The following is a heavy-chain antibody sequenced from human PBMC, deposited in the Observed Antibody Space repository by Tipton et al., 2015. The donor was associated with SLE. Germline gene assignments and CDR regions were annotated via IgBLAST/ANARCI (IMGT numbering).Heavy chain of an antibody. CDR1: GGSISSSSYY. V-gene: IGHV4-39*01. D-gene: IGHD7-27*01. J-gene: IGHJ6*02. Sequence: TLSLTCTVSGGSISSSSYYWGWIRQPPGKGLEWIGSIYYSGSTYYNPSLKSRVTISVDTSKNQFSLKLSSVTAADTAVYYCARVRLGFYYYYGMDVWGQGTTVTVSS. CDR3: ARVRLGFYYYYGMDV. CDR2: IYYSGST.